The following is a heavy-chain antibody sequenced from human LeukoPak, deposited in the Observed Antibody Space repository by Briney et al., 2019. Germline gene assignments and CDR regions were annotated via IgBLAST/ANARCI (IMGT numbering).Heavy chain of an antibody. V-gene: IGHV4-34*01. CDR1: GGPFDGYY. D-gene: IGHD2-15*01. CDR3: AHVPATVSRPCDS. CDR2: IGHDGGT. J-gene: IGHJ4*02. Sequence: PSETLSLTCAVYGGPFDGYYWTLVRQTPGKGLEWIGEIGHDGGTNYNPSLRSRVTISIDTSKKQFSLKLSSVTAADTAVYYCAHVPATVSRPCDSWGQGTLVTVSS.